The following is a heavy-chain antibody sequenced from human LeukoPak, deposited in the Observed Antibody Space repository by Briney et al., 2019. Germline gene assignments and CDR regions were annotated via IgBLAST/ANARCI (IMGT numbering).Heavy chain of an antibody. CDR3: AREGSIGYYPY. D-gene: IGHD3-22*01. V-gene: IGHV3-30*03. CDR1: GFSVSSSY. J-gene: IGHJ4*02. Sequence: PGGSLRLSCAASGFSVSSSYMHWVRQAPGKGLEWVAVISKDGSDKHFADPVKGRFTISRDNSKNTLYLQMDSLRAEDTAVYYCAREGSIGYYPYWGQGILVTVSS. CDR2: ISKDGSDK.